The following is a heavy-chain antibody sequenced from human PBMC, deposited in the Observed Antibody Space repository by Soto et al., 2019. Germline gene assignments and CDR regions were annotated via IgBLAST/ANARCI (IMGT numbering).Heavy chain of an antibody. D-gene: IGHD3-3*01. CDR2: ITKTGRST. Sequence: EVQLLESGGGLVQPGGSLRLSCATSGFSFSNYGMNWVRQAPGKGLEWVSGITKTGRSTFIADSVRGRFTISRDNLKNIVFLPMNSLRVDDTALYYCTKDAEAYDFAFDKWGQGTMVTVTS. J-gene: IGHJ3*02. V-gene: IGHV3-23*01. CDR3: TKDAEAYDFAFDK. CDR1: GFSFSNYG.